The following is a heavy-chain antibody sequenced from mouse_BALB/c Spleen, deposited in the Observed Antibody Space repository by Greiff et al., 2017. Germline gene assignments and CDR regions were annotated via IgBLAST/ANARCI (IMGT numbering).Heavy chain of an antibody. Sequence: QVQLKQSGAELAKPGASVKMSCKASGYTFTSYWMHWVKQRPGQGLEWIGYINPSTGYTEYNQKFKDKATLTADKSSSTAYMQLSSLTSEDSAVYYCAREDPYYYGSSYFAYWGQGTLVTVSA. CDR2: INPSTGYT. D-gene: IGHD1-1*01. V-gene: IGHV1-7*01. CDR3: AREDPYYYGSSYFAY. J-gene: IGHJ3*01. CDR1: GYTFTSYW.